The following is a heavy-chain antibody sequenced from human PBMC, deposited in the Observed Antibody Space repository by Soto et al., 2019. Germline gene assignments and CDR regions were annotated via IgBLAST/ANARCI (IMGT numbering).Heavy chain of an antibody. Sequence: QVQLQQWGAGLLKPSETLSLTWAVYGGSFSGYYWSWIRQPPGKGLEWIGEINHSGSTNYNPSLKSRVTISVDTSKNQFSLKLSSVTAADTAVYYCARGGVVGATTDYWGQGTLVTVSS. CDR1: GGSFSGYY. J-gene: IGHJ4*02. CDR2: INHSGST. V-gene: IGHV4-34*01. CDR3: ARGGVVGATTDY. D-gene: IGHD1-26*01.